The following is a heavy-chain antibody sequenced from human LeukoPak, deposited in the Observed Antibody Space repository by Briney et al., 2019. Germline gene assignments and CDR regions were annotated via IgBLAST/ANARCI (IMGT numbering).Heavy chain of an antibody. D-gene: IGHD2-2*03. V-gene: IGHV1-18*01. CDR3: ARDGYCSSTRCGYYYMDV. J-gene: IGHJ6*03. CDR2: ISAYNGNT. Sequence: LGASVKVSCKASGYTFTSYGISWVRQAPGQGLEWMGWISAYNGNTNYAQKLQGRVTMTTDTSTSTAYMELRSLRSDDTAVYYCARDGYCSSTRCGYYYMDVWGKGTTVTVSS. CDR1: GYTFTSYG.